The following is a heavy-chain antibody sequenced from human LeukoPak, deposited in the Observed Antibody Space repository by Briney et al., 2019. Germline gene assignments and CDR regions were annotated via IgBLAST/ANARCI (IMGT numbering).Heavy chain of an antibody. Sequence: GESLKISCKGSGYSFTNYWIGWLRQMPGKGLEWMGILYPGDSDTRYSPSFQGQVTISADKSISTGYLQWSGLKASDTAMYYCARSEGARGYVDYWGQGTLVTVSS. V-gene: IGHV5-51*01. J-gene: IGHJ4*02. CDR3: ARSEGARGYVDY. D-gene: IGHD3-3*01. CDR1: GYSFTNYW. CDR2: LYPGDSDT.